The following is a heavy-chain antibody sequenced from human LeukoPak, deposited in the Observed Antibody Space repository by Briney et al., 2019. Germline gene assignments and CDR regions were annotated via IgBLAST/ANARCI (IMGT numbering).Heavy chain of an antibody. CDR3: TRVSLYYDFWSGLGASHFDY. V-gene: IGHV3-49*04. J-gene: IGHJ4*02. CDR1: GFTFGDYA. CDR2: IRSKAYGVTT. Sequence: QPGRSLLLSCTASGFTFGDYAMSWVRQAPGKGLEWVGFIRSKAYGVTTEYAASVKGRFTISRDDSKSIAYLQMNSLKTEDTAVYYCTRVSLYYDFWSGLGASHFDYWGQGTLVTVSS. D-gene: IGHD3-3*01.